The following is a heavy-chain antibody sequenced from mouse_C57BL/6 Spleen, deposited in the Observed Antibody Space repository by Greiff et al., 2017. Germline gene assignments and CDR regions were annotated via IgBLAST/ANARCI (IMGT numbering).Heavy chain of an antibody. D-gene: IGHD1-1*01. Sequence: DVQLVESGGGLVKPGGSLKLSCAASGSTFSSYAMSWVRQTPEKRLEWVATISDGGSYTYYPDNVKGRFTISRNNANNNLYLQMSHLKSEDTAMYYCARDRFISTVVAYFDYWGQGTTLTVSS. J-gene: IGHJ2*01. CDR3: ARDRFISTVVAYFDY. CDR2: ISDGGSYT. V-gene: IGHV5-4*01. CDR1: GSTFSSYA.